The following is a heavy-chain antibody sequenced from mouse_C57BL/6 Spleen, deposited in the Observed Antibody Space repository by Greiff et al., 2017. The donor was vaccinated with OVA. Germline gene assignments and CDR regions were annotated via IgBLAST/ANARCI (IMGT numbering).Heavy chain of an antibody. D-gene: IGHD2-4*01. J-gene: IGHJ4*01. CDR3: ARHYYDYGYAMDY. CDR2: IYPGDGDT. CDR1: GYAFSSSW. V-gene: IGHV1-82*01. Sequence: QVQLQQSGPELVKPGASVKISCKASGYAFSSSWMNWVKQRPGKGLEWIGRIYPGDGDTNYNGKFKGKATLTADKSSSTAYMQLSSLTSEDSAVYFCARHYYDYGYAMDYWGQGTSVTVSS.